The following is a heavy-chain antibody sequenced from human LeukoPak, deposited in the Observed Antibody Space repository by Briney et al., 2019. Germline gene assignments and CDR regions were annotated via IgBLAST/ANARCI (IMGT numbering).Heavy chain of an antibody. D-gene: IGHD1-26*01. CDR3: ARARDFTGSYPDVFDV. V-gene: IGHV4-59*11. CDR1: GGSISSHY. Sequence: SHTLALTCTVSGGSISSHYWSWIRQPPGKALEGIGYIHYSCYTNLKPSLKSRVSFSPDPCRNQFFMRLSSVNAADTAIYFCARARDFTGSYPDVFDVWGQGTMVTVSS. J-gene: IGHJ3*01. CDR2: IHYSCYT.